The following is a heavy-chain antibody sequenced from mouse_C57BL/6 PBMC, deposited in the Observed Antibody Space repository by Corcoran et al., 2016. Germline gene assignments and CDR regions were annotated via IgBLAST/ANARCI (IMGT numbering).Heavy chain of an antibody. CDR2: INPNNGGT. Sequence: EVQLQQSGPELVKPGASVKISCKASGYTFTDYYMNWVKQSHGKSLEWIGDINPNNGGTSYNQKFKGKATLTVDKSSSTAYMELRSLTSEDSAVYYCARSPAQATFAYWGQGTLVTVSA. CDR3: ARSPAQATFAY. D-gene: IGHD3-2*02. V-gene: IGHV1-26*01. CDR1: GYTFTDYY. J-gene: IGHJ3*01.